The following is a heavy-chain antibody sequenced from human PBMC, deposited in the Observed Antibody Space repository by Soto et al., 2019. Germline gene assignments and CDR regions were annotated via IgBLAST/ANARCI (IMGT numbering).Heavy chain of an antibody. J-gene: IGHJ1*01. CDR1: GGSISSSNW. Sequence: QVQLQESGPGLVKPSGTLSLTCAVSGGSISSSNWWSWVRQPPGKGLEWIGEIYHSGSTNYNPTPKSRVTISVDKSNNQFSLKLSSVTAADTAVYYCAREGGYTHTRPEYFQHWGQGTLVTVSS. D-gene: IGHD3-16*02. CDR2: IYHSGST. CDR3: AREGGYTHTRPEYFQH. V-gene: IGHV4-4*02.